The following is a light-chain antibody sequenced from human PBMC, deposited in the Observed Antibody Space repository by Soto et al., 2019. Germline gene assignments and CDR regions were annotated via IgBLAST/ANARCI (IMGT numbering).Light chain of an antibody. J-gene: IGKJ5*01. CDR1: QSVSSSY. CDR3: QQYKA. Sequence: EIVLTQSPGTLSLSPGARAPLSCRASQSVSSSYLAWYQQKPGQAPRLLIYGASSRATGIPDRFSGSGSGTDFTLTISRLEPEDFAVYYCQQYKAFGQGTRLEIK. V-gene: IGKV3-20*01. CDR2: GAS.